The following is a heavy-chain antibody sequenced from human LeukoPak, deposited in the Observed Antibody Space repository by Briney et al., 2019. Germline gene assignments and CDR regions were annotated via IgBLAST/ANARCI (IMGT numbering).Heavy chain of an antibody. D-gene: IGHD3-22*01. J-gene: IGHJ4*02. Sequence: GGSLRLSCAASEFTFSRYTMNWVRQAPGKGLEWVSSITTSSSYIYYADSLKGRFTISRDNAKNSLYLQMNSLRAEDTAVYYCARGENYYDSTGYDYWGQGTLVTVSS. CDR1: EFTFSRYT. CDR2: ITTSSSYI. V-gene: IGHV3-21*01. CDR3: ARGENYYDSTGYDY.